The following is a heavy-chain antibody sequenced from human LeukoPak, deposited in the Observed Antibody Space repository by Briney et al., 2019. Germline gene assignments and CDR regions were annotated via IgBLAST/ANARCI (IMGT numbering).Heavy chain of an antibody. D-gene: IGHD6-13*01. CDR2: IYTSGST. V-gene: IGHV4-4*07. CDR3: ARGPRSPGIAAAGTLFDY. CDR1: GGSISSYY. Sequence: SETLSLTCTVSGGSISSYYWSWIRQPAGKGLEWIGRIYTSGSTNYNPSLKSRVTMSVDTSKNQFSLKLSSVTAADTAVYYCARGPRSPGIAAAGTLFDYWGQGTLVTVSS. J-gene: IGHJ4*02.